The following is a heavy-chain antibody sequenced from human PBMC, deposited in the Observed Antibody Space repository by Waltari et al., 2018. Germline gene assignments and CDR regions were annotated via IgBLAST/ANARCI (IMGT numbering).Heavy chain of an antibody. CDR3: TRATAVSFDY. J-gene: IGHJ4*02. CDR1: GSSFSNYW. D-gene: IGHD6-19*01. V-gene: IGHV3-74*01. CDR2: INPDGSSI. Sequence: EVQLVESGGGLVQPGGSLRLSCAASGSSFSNYWIHWVRQAPGKGLEWVSRINPDGSSISHADSVRGRFTITRDNAKNTLYLQMNSLRVDDTAVYYCTRATAVSFDYWGLGTLVTVSS.